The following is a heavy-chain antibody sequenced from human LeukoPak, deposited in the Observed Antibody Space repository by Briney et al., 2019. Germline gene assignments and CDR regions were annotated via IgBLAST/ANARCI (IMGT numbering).Heavy chain of an antibody. Sequence: GGSLKLPCAASGFTFSVYGMHWVRQAPGKGLEWVAFLRYDGSNKYYADSVKGRFTISRDNSKNTLYLQMNSLRAEDTAVYYCARDHRYSGSYPTFDYWGQGTLVTVS. J-gene: IGHJ4*02. CDR2: LRYDGSNK. CDR1: GFTFSVYG. V-gene: IGHV3-30*02. CDR3: ARDHRYSGSYPTFDY. D-gene: IGHD1-26*01.